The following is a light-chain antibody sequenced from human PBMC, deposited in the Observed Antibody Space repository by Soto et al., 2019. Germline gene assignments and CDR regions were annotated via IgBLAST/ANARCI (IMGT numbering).Light chain of an antibody. J-gene: IGKJ3*01. CDR3: QQTSRAPFT. V-gene: IGKV1-39*01. CDR2: YAA. Sequence: DIQMTQSPYSLSAAVGDRVTIACRASQNINTYLNWYQQKPGKAPNLLIFYAASLQSGVPSRFSGGGSRTDFTRTITSLQPEVFAPYYCQQTSRAPFTFGPGTKVDIK. CDR1: QNINTY.